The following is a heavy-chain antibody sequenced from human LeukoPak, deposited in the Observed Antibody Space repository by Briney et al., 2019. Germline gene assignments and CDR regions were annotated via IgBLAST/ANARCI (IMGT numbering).Heavy chain of an antibody. CDR1: GFTFSDYY. Sequence: GGSLRLSCAASGFTFSDYYMSWIRQAPGKGLEWVSYISSSSSYTNYADSVKGRFTISRDNAKNSLYLQMNSLRAEDTAVYYCARMDFHDILPLSNWFDPWGQGTLVTVSS. V-gene: IGHV3-11*03. J-gene: IGHJ5*02. CDR3: ARMDFHDILPLSNWFDP. D-gene: IGHD3-9*01. CDR2: ISSSSSYT.